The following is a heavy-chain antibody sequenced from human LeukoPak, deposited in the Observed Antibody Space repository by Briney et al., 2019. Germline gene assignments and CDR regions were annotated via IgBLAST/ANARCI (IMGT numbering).Heavy chain of an antibody. CDR2: INYSGSNI. CDR1: GFTFSTYS. CDR3: AREYSSSSASDYYYYMDV. V-gene: IGHV3-48*04. Sequence: GGSLRLSCAASGFTFSTYSMNWVRQAPGKGLEWISDINYSGSNIYYADSVKGRFTVSRDNAKNSLYLQMNSLRAEDTAVYYCAREYSSSSASDYYYYMDVWGKGTTVTVSS. J-gene: IGHJ6*03. D-gene: IGHD6-6*01.